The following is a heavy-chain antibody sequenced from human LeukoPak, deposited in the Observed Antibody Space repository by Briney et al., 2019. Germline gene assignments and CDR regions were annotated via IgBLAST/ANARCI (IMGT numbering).Heavy chain of an antibody. CDR2: ISSSGSTI. Sequence: GGSLRLSCAASGFTLSSYEMNWVRQAPGKGLEWVSYISSSGSTIYYADSVKGRFTISRDNAKNSLYLQMNSLRAEDTAVYYCARDWSSSGVGWFDPWGQGTLVTVSS. J-gene: IGHJ5*02. V-gene: IGHV3-48*03. CDR3: ARDWSSSGVGWFDP. CDR1: GFTLSSYE. D-gene: IGHD6-6*01.